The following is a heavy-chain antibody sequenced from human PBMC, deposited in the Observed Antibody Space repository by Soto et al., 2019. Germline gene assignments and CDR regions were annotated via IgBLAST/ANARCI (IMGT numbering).Heavy chain of an antibody. CDR2: FNTYNDKR. Sequence: QVQLVQSGAVVEKPGASVKVSCKTSGYTFTSFGISWVRQATGQGLEWIGWFNTYNDKRKYSQKVQGRVSMTTETSTNTVYMERRSLTTDDTALYYYVRHRILAVPAGHDNVDCWGQGTMVTVYS. V-gene: IGHV1-18*01. D-gene: IGHD2-2*01. J-gene: IGHJ3*01. CDR1: GYTFTSFG. CDR3: VRHRILAVPAGHDNVDC.